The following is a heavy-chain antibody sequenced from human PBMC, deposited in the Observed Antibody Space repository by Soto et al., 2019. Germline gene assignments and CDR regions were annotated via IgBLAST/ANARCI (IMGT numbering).Heavy chain of an antibody. D-gene: IGHD1-26*01. Sequence: QVQLGESGGGVVQPGRSLRLSCAASGFTFSSYGMHWVRQAPGKGLEWVAVISYDGSNKYYADPVKGRFTISRDNSKNTLYLQMISLRAEDTGVYYCARSPYTVSYLAYLDYWGQGTLVTVS. V-gene: IGHV3-30*03. CDR1: GFTFSSYG. CDR3: ARSPYTVSYLAYLDY. J-gene: IGHJ4*02. CDR2: ISYDGSNK.